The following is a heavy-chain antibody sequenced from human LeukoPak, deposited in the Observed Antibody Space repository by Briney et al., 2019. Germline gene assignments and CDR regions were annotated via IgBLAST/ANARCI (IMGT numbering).Heavy chain of an antibody. Sequence: GGSLRLSCAASRFIFSNYWMTWVRQAPGKGLEWLANIKQDGNEKYYADSVKGRFTISRDNAKNSVYLHMNSLRAEDTAVYYCLGGVATEYWGRGTLVTVSS. V-gene: IGHV3-7*01. J-gene: IGHJ4*02. CDR3: LGGVATEY. D-gene: IGHD3-16*01. CDR2: IKQDGNEK. CDR1: RFIFSNYW.